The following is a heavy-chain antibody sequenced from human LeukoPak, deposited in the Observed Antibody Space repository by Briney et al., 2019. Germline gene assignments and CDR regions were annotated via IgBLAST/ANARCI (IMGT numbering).Heavy chain of an antibody. CDR3: ARARITIFGVVTTSGYMDV. D-gene: IGHD3-3*01. J-gene: IGHJ6*03. V-gene: IGHV1-46*01. CDR1: GYTFTSYY. CDR2: INPSGGST. Sequence: ASVKVSRKASGYTFTSYYMHWVRQAPGQGLEWMGIINPSGGSTSYAQKFQGRVTMTRDMSTSTVYMELSSLRSEDTAVYYCARARITIFGVVTTSGYMDVWGKGTTVTVSS.